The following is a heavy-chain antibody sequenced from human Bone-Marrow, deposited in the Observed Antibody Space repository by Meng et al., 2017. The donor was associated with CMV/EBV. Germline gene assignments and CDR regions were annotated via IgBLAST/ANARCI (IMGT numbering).Heavy chain of an antibody. J-gene: IGHJ3*02. CDR2: ISSSSSYI. Sequence: GGSLRLSCAASGFTFSSYSMNWVRQAPGKGLEWVSSISSSSSYIYYADSVKGRFTFSRDNAKNTLYLQMNSLRAEDTAVYFCARGSKYYYDTTGYYAFDIWGQGTMVTVSS. V-gene: IGHV3-21*06. D-gene: IGHD3-22*01. CDR3: ARGSKYYYDTTGYYAFDI. CDR1: GFTFSSYS.